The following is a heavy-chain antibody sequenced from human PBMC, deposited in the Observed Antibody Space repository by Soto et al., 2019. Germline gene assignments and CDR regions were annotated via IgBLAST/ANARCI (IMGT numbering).Heavy chain of an antibody. V-gene: IGHV3-23*01. J-gene: IGHJ3*02. CDR1: GFTFSSYA. CDR2: ISGSGGST. Sequence: GGSLRLSCAASGFTFSSYAMSWVRQAPGKGLEWVSAISGSGGSTYYADSVKGRFTISRDNSKNTLYLQMNSLRAEDTAVYYCAKDRFGGQWLVTRLDAFDIWGQGTMVTVSS. CDR3: AKDRFGGQWLVTRLDAFDI. D-gene: IGHD6-19*01.